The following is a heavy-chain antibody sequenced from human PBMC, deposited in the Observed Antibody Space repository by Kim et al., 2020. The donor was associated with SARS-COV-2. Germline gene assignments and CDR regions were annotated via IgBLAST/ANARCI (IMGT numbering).Heavy chain of an antibody. J-gene: IGHJ4*02. Sequence: SETLSLTCTVSGGSISSYYWSWIRQPPGKGLEWIGYIYYSGSTNYNPSLKSRVTISVDTSKNQFSLKLSSVTAADTAMYYCASQVGATRGGFDYWGQGSLVTVSS. CDR2: IYYSGST. CDR1: GGSISSYY. V-gene: IGHV4-59*01. CDR3: ASQVGATRGGFDY. D-gene: IGHD1-26*01.